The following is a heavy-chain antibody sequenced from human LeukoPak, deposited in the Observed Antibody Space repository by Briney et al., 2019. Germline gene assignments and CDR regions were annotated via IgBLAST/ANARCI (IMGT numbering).Heavy chain of an antibody. CDR2: ISSNGGST. J-gene: IGHJ6*03. Sequence: GGSLRLSCAASGFTFSSYAMHWVRQAPGKGLEYVSAISSNGGSTYYANSVKGRFTISRDNSKNTLYLQMNSLRAEDTAVYYCAKEHRGYSYGYYYYYYMDVWGKGTTVTISS. CDR1: GFTFSSYA. D-gene: IGHD5-18*01. CDR3: AKEHRGYSYGYYYYYYMDV. V-gene: IGHV3-64*01.